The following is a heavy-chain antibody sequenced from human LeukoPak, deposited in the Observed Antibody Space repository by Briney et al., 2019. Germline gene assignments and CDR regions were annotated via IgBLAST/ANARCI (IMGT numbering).Heavy chain of an antibody. J-gene: IGHJ4*02. CDR1: GGSISSGGYY. CDR2: IYYSGST. V-gene: IGHV4-31*03. CDR3: ARGGGSGSREFDY. D-gene: IGHD1-26*01. Sequence: SETLSITCTVSGGSISSGGYYWSWIRQHPGKGLEWIGYIYYSGSTYYNPSLKSRVTISVDTSKNQFSLKLSSVTAADTAVYYCARGGGSGSREFDYWGQGTLVTVSS.